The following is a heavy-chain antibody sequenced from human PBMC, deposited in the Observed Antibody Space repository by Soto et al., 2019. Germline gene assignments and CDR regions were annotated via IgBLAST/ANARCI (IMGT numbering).Heavy chain of an antibody. CDR3: ARVGIVVVPAAIDY. CDR1: GGSFSGYY. V-gene: IGHV4-34*01. D-gene: IGHD2-2*01. CDR2: INHSGST. J-gene: IGHJ4*02. Sequence: QVQLQQWDAGLLKPSETLSLTCAVYGGSFSGYYWSWIRQPPGKGLEWIGEINHSGSTNYNPSLKSRVTISVDTSKNQFYLKLSSVTAADTAVYYCARVGIVVVPAAIDYWGQGTLVTVSS.